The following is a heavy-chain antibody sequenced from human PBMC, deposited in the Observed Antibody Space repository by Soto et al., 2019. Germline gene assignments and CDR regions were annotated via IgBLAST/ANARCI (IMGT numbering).Heavy chain of an antibody. CDR2: ISAGGGTT. D-gene: IGHD2-2*01. Sequence: GGSLRLSCAASGLTFSSYAMSWVRQAPGKGLEWVSAISAGGGTTYYTDSVKGRFTISRDNSKNTLYLQMNSLRAEDTAVYYCAKGISGTSKFDYWGPGTLVTGSS. CDR1: GLTFSSYA. J-gene: IGHJ4*02. V-gene: IGHV3-23*01. CDR3: AKGISGTSKFDY.